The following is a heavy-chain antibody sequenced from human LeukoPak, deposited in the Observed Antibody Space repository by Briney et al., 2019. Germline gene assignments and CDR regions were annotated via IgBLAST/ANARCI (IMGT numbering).Heavy chain of an antibody. CDR1: GFVFSNYG. V-gene: IGHV3-30*02. J-gene: IGHJ4*02. CDR3: AKDSNSGYVSVGPDY. Sequence: GASLRLSCQTSGFVFSNYGMHWVRQPPGKGLEWVAFVRYDGSNEYYADSVKGRFTISRDNSRNTLYLRMNSLRAEDTGVYSCAKDSNSGYVSVGPDYWGLGTLVTVSS. D-gene: IGHD3-22*01. CDR2: VRYDGSNE.